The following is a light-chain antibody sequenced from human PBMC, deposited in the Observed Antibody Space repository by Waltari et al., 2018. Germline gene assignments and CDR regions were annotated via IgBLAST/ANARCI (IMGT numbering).Light chain of an antibody. V-gene: IGLV3-1*01. CDR3: QAWDRTTVV. Sequence: SYELSQPPSESVSPGQTAVISCPGEASGTKYVWWYQQKPGQSPVLVLYQEDKRPSGIPERFSGSNAGSRATLIIVGTQPMDEADYYCQAWDRTTVVFGGGTKLTVL. J-gene: IGLJ2*01. CDR2: QED. CDR1: ASGTKY.